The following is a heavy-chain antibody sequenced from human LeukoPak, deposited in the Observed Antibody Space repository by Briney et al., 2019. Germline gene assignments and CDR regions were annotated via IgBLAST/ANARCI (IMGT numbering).Heavy chain of an antibody. CDR1: GYTFTSYA. V-gene: IGHV1-3*01. Sequence: ASVNVSCKASGYTFTSYAMHWVRQAPGQRLEWMGWINAGNANTKYSQKFQGRVTITRATSASTAYMELSSLRSEDTAVYYCARGPRYFDLWGRGTLVTVSS. J-gene: IGHJ2*01. CDR2: INAGNANT. CDR3: ARGPRYFDL.